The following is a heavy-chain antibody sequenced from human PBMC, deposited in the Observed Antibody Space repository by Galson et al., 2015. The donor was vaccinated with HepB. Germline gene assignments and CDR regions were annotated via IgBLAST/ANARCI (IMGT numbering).Heavy chain of an antibody. D-gene: IGHD5-18*01. J-gene: IGHJ2*01. CDR1: GGTFSSYT. CDR3: ARGPSSYGNGYFDL. V-gene: IGHV1-69*04. CDR2: IIPILGIA. Sequence: QSGAEVKEPGQSLKISCKASGGTFSSYTITWVRQAPGQGLEWMGRIIPILGIANYAQKFQGRVSITADKSTNTAHMELSSLRSEDTAVYYCARGPSSYGNGYFDLWGRGTLVTVSS.